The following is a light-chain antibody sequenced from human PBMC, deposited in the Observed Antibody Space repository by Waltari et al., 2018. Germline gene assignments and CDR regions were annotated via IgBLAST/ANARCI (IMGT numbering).Light chain of an antibody. CDR3: MQGLQTPWG. J-gene: IGKJ1*01. CDR2: LGS. Sequence: DIVMTQSPLSLPVTPGEPASISCRSSQSLLNSNGFHYLDWYLQRPGQSPQLLIYLGSHRAPGVPDRFRGSASGTDFTLGISIVEAEDVGVYYCMQGLQTPWGFGQGTKVEI. CDR1: QSLLNSNGFHY. V-gene: IGKV2-28*01.